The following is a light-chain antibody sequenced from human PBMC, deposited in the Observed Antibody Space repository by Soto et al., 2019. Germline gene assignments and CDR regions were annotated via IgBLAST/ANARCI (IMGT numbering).Light chain of an antibody. V-gene: IGKV1-5*03. J-gene: IGKJ1*01. CDR3: QHYNSYSEA. Sequence: DIQMTQSPSTLSGSVGDSVTIPCRASQTIRSWLAWYQQKPGKAPKLLIYKASTAKSGVPSRFSGSGSGTEFTLTISTLQPDDFATYYCQHYNSYSEAFGQGTKV. CDR1: QTIRSW. CDR2: KAS.